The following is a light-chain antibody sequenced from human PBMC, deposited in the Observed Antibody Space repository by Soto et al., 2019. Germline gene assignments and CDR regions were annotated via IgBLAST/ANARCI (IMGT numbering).Light chain of an antibody. Sequence: EIVMTQSPATLSVSPGERATLSCRASQSVSSNLAWYQQKPGQAPRLLIYGASTRATGIPASVSGSGSGTEFTLTSSSVQSEDFGVCYCQQYNNWPAWRVGRGLEVEIK. CDR3: QQYNNWPAWR. CDR1: QSVSSN. J-gene: IGKJ1*01. V-gene: IGKV3-15*01. CDR2: GAS.